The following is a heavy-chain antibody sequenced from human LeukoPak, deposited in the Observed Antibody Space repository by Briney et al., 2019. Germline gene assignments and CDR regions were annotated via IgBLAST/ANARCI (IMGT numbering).Heavy chain of an antibody. CDR1: GFTFSNYG. J-gene: IGHJ4*02. V-gene: IGHV3-30*02. CDR2: IKSDESDK. D-gene: IGHD3-16*02. Sequence: SGGSLRLSCTTSGFTFSNYGIHWVCQAPGKGLEWVSFIKSDESDKHYADSVKGRFTISRDNSKNTLYLQMNSLRPEDTAVYYCTKGISTEDYRFFFWGQGALVTVSS. CDR3: TKGISTEDYRFFF.